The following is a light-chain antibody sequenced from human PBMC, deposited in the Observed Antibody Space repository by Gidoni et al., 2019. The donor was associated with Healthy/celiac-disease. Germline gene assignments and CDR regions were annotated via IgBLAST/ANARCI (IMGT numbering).Light chain of an antibody. J-gene: IGLJ2*01. Sequence: SAELTQDHAVSVALGQTVRITCQGDSLRSYYASWYQQKQGQAPVRVISGTNNRPSGIPDRFSGSSSGNTASLTIPGAQAEDEADYYCNSRDSSGNHVVFGGGTKLTVL. CDR1: SLRSYY. CDR2: GTN. CDR3: NSRDSSGNHVV. V-gene: IGLV3-19*01.